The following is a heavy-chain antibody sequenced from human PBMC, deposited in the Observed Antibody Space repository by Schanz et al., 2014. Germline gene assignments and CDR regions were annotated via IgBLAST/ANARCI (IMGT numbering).Heavy chain of an antibody. CDR3: AKKVPACNPFDS. Sequence: EVHLLESGGGLVPPGGSLRLSCAASGFTFSSYAMSWVRQAPGKGLEWVSGISGSGASTYYADSVKGRFTISRDNFKNTLYLQMDSLRAEDTAVYFCAKKVPACNPFDSWGQGTLVTVSS. CDR2: ISGSGAST. V-gene: IGHV3-23*01. CDR1: GFTFSSYA. J-gene: IGHJ4*02.